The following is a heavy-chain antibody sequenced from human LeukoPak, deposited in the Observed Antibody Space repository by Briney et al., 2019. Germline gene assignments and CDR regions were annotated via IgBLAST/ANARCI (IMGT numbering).Heavy chain of an antibody. CDR1: GYSISSGYY. CDR2: IYHSGST. CDR3: ARGAYYDILTPEVGAFDI. J-gene: IGHJ3*02. D-gene: IGHD3-9*01. V-gene: IGHV4-38-2*02. Sequence: SETLSLTCTVSGYSISSGYYWGWIRQPPGKGLEWIGSIYHSGSTYYNPSLKSRVTISVDTSKNRFSLKLSSVTAADTAVYYCARGAYYDILTPEVGAFDIWGQGTMVTVSS.